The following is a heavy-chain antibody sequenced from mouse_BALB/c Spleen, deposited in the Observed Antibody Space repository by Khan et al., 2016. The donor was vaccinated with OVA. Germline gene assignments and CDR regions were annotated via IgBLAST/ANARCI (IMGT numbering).Heavy chain of an antibody. CDR2: IYPGDDST. Sequence: QVQLKESGPELVKPGALVKISCKASGYTFTAYDINWVKQRPGQGLEWIGWIYPGDDSTKYNENFKGKATLTADKSSNTAYMQLNSLTSERSEVYFCGREGVRGVGLDYWGQGTSVSVSS. D-gene: IGHD1-1*01. J-gene: IGHJ4*01. V-gene: IGHV1S56*01. CDR1: GYTFTAYD. CDR3: GREGVRGVGLDY.